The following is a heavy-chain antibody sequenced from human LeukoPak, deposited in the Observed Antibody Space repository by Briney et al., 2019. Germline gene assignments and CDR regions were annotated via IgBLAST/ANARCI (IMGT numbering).Heavy chain of an antibody. Sequence: PSETLSLTCAVYGGSFSGYYWSWIRQPPGKGLEWIGEINHSGSTNYNPSLKSRVTISVDTSKNQFSLKLSSVSAADTAVYYCARYSGYGGLHYWGQGTLVTVSS. V-gene: IGHV4-34*01. CDR2: INHSGST. D-gene: IGHD5-12*01. CDR3: ARYSGYGGLHY. CDR1: GGSFSGYY. J-gene: IGHJ4*02.